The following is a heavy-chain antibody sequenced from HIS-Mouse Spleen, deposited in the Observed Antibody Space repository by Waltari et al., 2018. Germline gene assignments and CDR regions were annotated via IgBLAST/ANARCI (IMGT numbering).Heavy chain of an antibody. Sequence: QVQLVESGGGGVQPGGYLRLTCAACGSTFVRFGVPWIRQVPGRGLDWIGSIYYSGSTYYNPSLKSRVTISVDTSKNQFSLKLSSVTAADTAVYYCAREIPYSSSWYDWYFDLWGRGTLVTVSS. CDR3: AREIPYSSSWYDWYFDL. J-gene: IGHJ2*01. CDR2: IYYSGST. D-gene: IGHD6-13*01. CDR1: GSTFVRFG. V-gene: IGHV4-39*07.